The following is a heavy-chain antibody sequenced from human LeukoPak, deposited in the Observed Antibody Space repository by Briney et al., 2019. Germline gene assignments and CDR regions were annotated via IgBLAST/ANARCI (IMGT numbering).Heavy chain of an antibody. V-gene: IGHV4-39*07. D-gene: IGHD3-10*01. CDR1: GGSISSSTFY. CDR2: LYYSGST. CDR3: ARVRFSMVRGVIRNYMDI. Sequence: SEILSLTCTVSGGSISSSTFYWGWIRQPPGKGLEWIGSLYYSGSTYYNPTLKSRVTISVDTSKNQFSLKVSSVTAADTAVYYCARVRFSMVRGVIRNYMDIWGKGTTVTVSS. J-gene: IGHJ6*03.